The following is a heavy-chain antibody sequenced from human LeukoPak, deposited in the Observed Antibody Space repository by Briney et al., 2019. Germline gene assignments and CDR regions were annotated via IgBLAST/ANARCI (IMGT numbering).Heavy chain of an antibody. J-gene: IGHJ6*02. CDR3: AKGPQPYCSGGSCYYYYGMDV. V-gene: IGHV3-30*18. Sequence: PGGSLRLSCAASGFTFSSYGMHWVRQAPGKGLEWVAVISYDGSNKYYVDSVKGRFTISRDNAKNTLNLQMNSLRAEDTAVYYCAKGPQPYCSGGSCYYYYGMDVWGQGTTVTVSS. D-gene: IGHD2-15*01. CDR1: GFTFSSYG. CDR2: ISYDGSNK.